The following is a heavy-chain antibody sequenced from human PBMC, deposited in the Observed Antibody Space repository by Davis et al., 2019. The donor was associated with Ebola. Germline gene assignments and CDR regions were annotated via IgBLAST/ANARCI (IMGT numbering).Heavy chain of an antibody. D-gene: IGHD4-17*01. CDR2: IIPVYGTT. V-gene: IGHV1-69*13. J-gene: IGHJ5*02. CDR1: GGTFSSYS. CDR3: ARHGDYDPWFDP. Sequence: SVKVSCKASGGTFSSYSINWVRQAPGQGLEWMGAIIPVYGTTTYAQAFQDRVIMTADESTSTAYMELSSVRPDDTAVYYCARHGDYDPWFDPWGQGTLVTVSS.